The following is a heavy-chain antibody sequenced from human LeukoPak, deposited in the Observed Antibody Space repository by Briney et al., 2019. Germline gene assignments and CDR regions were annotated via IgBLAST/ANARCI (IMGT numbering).Heavy chain of an antibody. Sequence: SETLSLTCTVSGGSISSGSYYWSWIRQPAGKGLEWIGRIYTSGSTNYNPFLKSRVTISVDTSKNQSSLKLSSVTAADTAVYYCASSNAIPKYYFDYWGQGTLVTVSS. CDR3: ASSNAIPKYYFDY. CDR1: GGSISSGSYY. D-gene: IGHD2-8*01. J-gene: IGHJ4*02. CDR2: IYTSGST. V-gene: IGHV4-61*02.